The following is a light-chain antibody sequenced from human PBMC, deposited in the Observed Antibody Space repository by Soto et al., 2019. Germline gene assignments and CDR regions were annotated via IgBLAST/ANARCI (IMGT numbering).Light chain of an antibody. CDR2: AAS. J-gene: IGKJ1*01. CDR1: QSISIY. Sequence: DIQLTQSPSYIAASVCNRITSTSRASQSISIYLNWYQQKPGKAPTVLIYAASSLQSGVPPRFSGSGSGTDFTLTISSLQPEDFATYFCQQRYNIPRATFGQGTKVDIK. CDR3: QQRYNIPRAT. V-gene: IGKV1-39*01.